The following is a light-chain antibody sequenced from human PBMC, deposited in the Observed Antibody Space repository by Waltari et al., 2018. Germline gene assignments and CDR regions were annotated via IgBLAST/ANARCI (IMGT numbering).Light chain of an antibody. V-gene: IGLV1-51*01. J-gene: IGLJ6*01. CDR2: DNN. CDR3: GTWDSGLSASV. Sequence: QSVLTQPPSVSAATGQKVTIPCSGISSHIGDNYVSWYQQVPGTAPKLLIYDNNRRPSGIPDRFSGSKSGTSATLGITGLQTGDEADYYCGTWDSGLSASVFGSGTKVTVL. CDR1: SSHIGDNY.